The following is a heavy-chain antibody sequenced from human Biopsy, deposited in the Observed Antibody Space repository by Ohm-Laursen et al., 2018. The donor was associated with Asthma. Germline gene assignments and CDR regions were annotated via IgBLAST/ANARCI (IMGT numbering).Heavy chain of an antibody. CDR3: ARGDSSNWSHYYFDY. V-gene: IGHV3-53*01. CDR1: GFTVSRDH. Sequence: SLRLSCSASGFTVSRDHMFWVRQAPGKGLEWVSVIYSGGTSHTADSVRGRFTISRDYSKNTLYLQMHSLRAEDTAVYYCARGDSSNWSHYYFDYWGQGTLVTVSS. CDR2: IYSGGTS. D-gene: IGHD3-22*01. J-gene: IGHJ4*02.